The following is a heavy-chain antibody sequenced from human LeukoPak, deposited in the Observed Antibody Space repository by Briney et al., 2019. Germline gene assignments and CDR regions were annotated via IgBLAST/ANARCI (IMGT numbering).Heavy chain of an antibody. D-gene: IGHD5-24*01. Sequence: SETLSPTCTVSGGSISSYYWSWIRQPPGKGLEWIGYIYYSGSTNYNPSLKSRVTISVDTSKNQFSLKLSSVTAADTAVYYCARGYTRFSWFDYWGQGTLVTVSS. CDR3: ARGYTRFSWFDY. CDR2: IYYSGST. J-gene: IGHJ4*02. CDR1: GGSISSYY. V-gene: IGHV4-59*01.